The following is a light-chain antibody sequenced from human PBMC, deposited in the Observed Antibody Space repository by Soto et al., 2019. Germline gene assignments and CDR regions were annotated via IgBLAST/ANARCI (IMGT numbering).Light chain of an antibody. CDR2: DAS. V-gene: IGKV1-33*01. CDR1: QDISNY. CDR3: QQYDNLPIT. J-gene: IGKJ5*01. Sequence: DIQMTQSPSSLSASVGDRVTITCQASQDISNYLNRYQQKPGKAPKLLTYDASNLETGVPSRFSGSGSGTDFTFTISSLQPEDIATYYCQQYDNLPITFGQGTRLEIK.